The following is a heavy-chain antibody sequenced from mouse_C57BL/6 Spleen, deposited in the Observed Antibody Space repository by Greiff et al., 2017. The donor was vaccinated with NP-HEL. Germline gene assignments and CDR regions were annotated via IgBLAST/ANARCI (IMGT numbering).Heavy chain of an antibody. Sequence: QVQLQQSGAELVKPGASVKISCKASGYAFSSYWMNWVKQRPGKGLEWIGQIYPGDGDTNYNGKFKGKATLTADKSSSTAYMQLSSLTSEDSAVYFCARGGDGNLPFFDYWGQGTTLTVSS. D-gene: IGHD2-1*01. CDR3: ARGGDGNLPFFDY. V-gene: IGHV1-80*01. CDR1: GYAFSSYW. CDR2: IYPGDGDT. J-gene: IGHJ2*01.